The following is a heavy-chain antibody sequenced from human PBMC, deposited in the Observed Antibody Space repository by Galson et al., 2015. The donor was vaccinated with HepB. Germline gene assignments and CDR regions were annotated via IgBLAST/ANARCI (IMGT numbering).Heavy chain of an antibody. CDR1: GFTFSSYW. D-gene: IGHD6-13*01. J-gene: IGHJ5*02. CDR3: ARDSESSSWYNWFDP. V-gene: IGHV3-74*01. CDR2: INSDGSST. Sequence: SLRLSCAASGFTFSSYWMHWVRQAPGKGLVWVSRINSDGSSTSYADSVKGRFTISRDNAKNTLYLQMNSLGAEDTAVYYCARDSESSSWYNWFDPWGQGTLVTVSS.